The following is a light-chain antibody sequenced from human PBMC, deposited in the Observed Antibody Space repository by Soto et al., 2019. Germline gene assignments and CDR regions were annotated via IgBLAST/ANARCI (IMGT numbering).Light chain of an antibody. Sequence: DVVMTQSPLSLPVTLGQSASISCRSSQSLAYSDGITYVNWFQQRPGQPPRRLIYKVSERDSGVPDRFRGSGSGTEFTLTISRVAAEDVGVYFFMQCTYLPFTFGPGTKVDFK. J-gene: IGKJ3*01. V-gene: IGKV2-30*01. CDR1: QSLAYSDGITY. CDR2: KVS. CDR3: MQCTYLPFT.